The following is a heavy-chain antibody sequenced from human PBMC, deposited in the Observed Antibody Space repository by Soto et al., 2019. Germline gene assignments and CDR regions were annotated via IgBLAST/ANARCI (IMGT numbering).Heavy chain of an antibody. V-gene: IGHV3-23*01. Sequence: EVQLLESGGGLVQPGGSLRLSCAASGFTFSSYAMSWVRQAPGKGLEWVSAISGSGGSTYYADSVKGRFTISRDNSKNTLYLQMNSLRAEDTAVYYCARDQYYDFWSGYYTGSYYGMDVWGQGTTVTVSS. CDR3: ARDQYYDFWSGYYTGSYYGMDV. J-gene: IGHJ6*02. D-gene: IGHD3-3*01. CDR2: ISGSGGST. CDR1: GFTFSSYA.